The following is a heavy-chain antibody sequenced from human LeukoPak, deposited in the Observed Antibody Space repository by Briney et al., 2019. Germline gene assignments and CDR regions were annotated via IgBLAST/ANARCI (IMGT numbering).Heavy chain of an antibody. D-gene: IGHD4-17*01. CDR3: AKDREDDYEFQH. J-gene: IGHJ1*01. CDR1: GFTFSSYG. V-gene: IGHV3-30*18. Sequence: PGGSLRLSCAASGFTFSSYGMHWVRQAPGKGLEWVAVISYDGSNKYYADSVKGRFTISRDNSKNTLYLQMNSLRAEDTAVYYCAKDREDDYEFQHWGQGTLVTVSS. CDR2: ISYDGSNK.